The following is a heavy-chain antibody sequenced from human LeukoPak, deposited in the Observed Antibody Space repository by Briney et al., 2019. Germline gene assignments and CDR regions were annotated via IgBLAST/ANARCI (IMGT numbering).Heavy chain of an antibody. CDR1: GYSFTNNW. Sequence: GESLKISCKGSGYSFTNNWIGWVRQMPGKGLEWMGIIYPGDSGTRYSPSFQGQVTISADKSISTAYLQWSSLKASDTAMYYCASGIRGYSYGSDYWGQGTLVTVSS. J-gene: IGHJ4*02. CDR3: ASGIRGYSYGSDY. V-gene: IGHV5-51*01. CDR2: IYPGDSGT. D-gene: IGHD5-18*01.